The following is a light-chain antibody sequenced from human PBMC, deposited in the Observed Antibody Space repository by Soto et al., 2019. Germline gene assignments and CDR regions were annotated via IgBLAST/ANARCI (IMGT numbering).Light chain of an antibody. CDR2: GAS. CDR1: QSVKSSY. V-gene: IGKV3-20*01. CDR3: QHYNSYSEA. J-gene: IGKJ1*01. Sequence: EVVLTQSPGTLSLSPGERATLSCRASQSVKSSYLAWYQQKAGQAPRLLIYGASTRATGIPDRFSGSGSGTDFTLTISRLAPEDFATYYCQHYNSYSEAFGQGTKVELK.